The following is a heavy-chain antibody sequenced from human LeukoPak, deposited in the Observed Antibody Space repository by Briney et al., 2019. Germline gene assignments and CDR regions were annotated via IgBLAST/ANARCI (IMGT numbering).Heavy chain of an antibody. CDR1: GFTFSSYE. D-gene: IGHD4-17*01. Sequence: GGSLRLSCAASGFTFSSYEMNWVRQAPGQGLEWVSYISSSGSTIYYADSVKGRFTISRDNAKNSLYLPMNNLRADDTAVYYCAKDRLRATLTSFDYWGRGTLVTVSS. V-gene: IGHV3-48*03. J-gene: IGHJ4*02. CDR3: AKDRLRATLTSFDY. CDR2: ISSSGSTI.